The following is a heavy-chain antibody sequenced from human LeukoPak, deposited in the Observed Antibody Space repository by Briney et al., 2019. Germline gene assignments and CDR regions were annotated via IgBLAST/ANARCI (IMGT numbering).Heavy chain of an antibody. D-gene: IGHD5-24*01. CDR2: IYYSGST. CDR1: GGPTTSSY. CDR3: ARDPRGQGYNFRISDAFDI. Sequence: PSETLSLTCTVSGGPTTSSYWSWIRLPPGKGLEGIGYIYYSGSTNYNPSLKSRVTISVDTSKNQFSLSLSSVTAADTAIYSCARDPRGQGYNFRISDAFDIWGQGTMVTVSS. V-gene: IGHV4-59*01. J-gene: IGHJ3*02.